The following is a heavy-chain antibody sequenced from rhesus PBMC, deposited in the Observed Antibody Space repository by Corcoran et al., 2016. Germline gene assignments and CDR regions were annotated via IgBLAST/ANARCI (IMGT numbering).Heavy chain of an antibody. J-gene: IGHJ4*01. CDR2: FVSGGST. CDR1: GGSISSNY. D-gene: IGHD6-13*01. V-gene: IGHV4-160*01. Sequence: QVQLQQWGEGLVKPSETLSLTCAVYGGSISSNYWSWIRQPPGKGLEWIGRFVSGGSTNSNPSLMSRVTISIDTSKNQFSLKLSFVTAADTAVYYCARGGGGCIAAGLHYWGQGVLVTVSS. CDR3: ARGGGGCIAAGLHY.